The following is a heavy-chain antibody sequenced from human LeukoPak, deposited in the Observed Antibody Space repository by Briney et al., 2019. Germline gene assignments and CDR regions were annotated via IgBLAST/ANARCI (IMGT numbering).Heavy chain of an antibody. J-gene: IGHJ4*02. CDR2: INHSGST. CDR1: CGAFSGYY. V-gene: IGHV4-34*01. CDR3: ASRGELEDY. D-gene: IGHD1-26*01. Sequence: SETPSLTCAVYCGAFSGYYWSWIRQPPGKGLEWIGEINHSGSTNYNPSLKSRVTISVDTSKNQFSLKLSSVTAADTAVYYCASRGELEDYWGQGTLVTVSS.